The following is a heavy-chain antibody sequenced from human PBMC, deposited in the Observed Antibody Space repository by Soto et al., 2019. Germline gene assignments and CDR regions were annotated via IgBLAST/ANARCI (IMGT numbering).Heavy chain of an antibody. CDR3: AKDSTIFGPYYFDY. V-gene: IGHV3-30*18. CDR1: GFTFSSYG. D-gene: IGHD3-3*01. J-gene: IGHJ4*02. CDR2: ISYDGSNK. Sequence: QVQLVESGGGVVQPGRSLRLSCAASGFTFSSYGMHWVRQAPGKGLEWVAVISYDGSNKYYADSVKGRFTISRDNSKNTLYLQMNSLTAEDTAVYYCAKDSTIFGPYYFDYWGQGPLVTVSS.